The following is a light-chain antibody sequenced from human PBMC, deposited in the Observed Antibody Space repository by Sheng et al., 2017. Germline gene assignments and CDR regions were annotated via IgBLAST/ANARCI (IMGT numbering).Light chain of an antibody. J-gene: IGLJ2*01. CDR2: EGI. CDR1: SSDGGSYNL. Sequence: QSALTQPASVSGSPGQSITISCTGTSSDGGSYNLVSWYQQHPGQAPKLMIYEGIKRPSGVSNSFSGSKSGNTASLTISGLQAEDEADYYCSSYAGSVVFGGGTKLTVL. V-gene: IGLV2-23*01. CDR3: SSYAGSVV.